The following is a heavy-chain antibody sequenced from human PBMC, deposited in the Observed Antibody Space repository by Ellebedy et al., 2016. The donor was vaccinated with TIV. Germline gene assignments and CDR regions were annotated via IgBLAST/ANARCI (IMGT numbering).Heavy chain of an antibody. Sequence: AASVKVSCKASGYTFTNYGINWARPAPGQGLEWMAWISGYNGHTIYAQTLQGRVTTTIDTPTTTAYMELRSLTSDDTAVYYCAREVRADPAILTFGVRLFYGMDVWGQGTTVTVSS. CDR1: GYTFTNYG. D-gene: IGHD3-16*01. CDR2: ISGYNGHT. V-gene: IGHV1-18*04. J-gene: IGHJ6*02. CDR3: AREVRADPAILTFGVRLFYGMDV.